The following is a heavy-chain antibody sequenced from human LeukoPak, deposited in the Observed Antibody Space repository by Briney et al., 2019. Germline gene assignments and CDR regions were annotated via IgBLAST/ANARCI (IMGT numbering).Heavy chain of an antibody. CDR1: GFTFSSYS. CDR3: AKDGSTTVATSFDY. CDR2: ISSSSSYI. J-gene: IGHJ4*02. D-gene: IGHD4-23*01. Sequence: GGSLRLSCAASGFTFSSYSMNWVRQAPGKGLEWVSSISSSSSYIYYADSVKGRFTISRDNAKNSLYLQMNSLRAEDTALYYCAKDGSTTVATSFDYWGQGTLVTVSS. V-gene: IGHV3-21*04.